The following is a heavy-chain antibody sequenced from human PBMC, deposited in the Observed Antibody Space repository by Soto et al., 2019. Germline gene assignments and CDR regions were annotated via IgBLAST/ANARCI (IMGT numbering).Heavy chain of an antibody. J-gene: IGHJ3*02. D-gene: IGHD3-10*01. CDR1: GYTFTSYA. CDR3: ARVWFGEPEGAFDI. CDR2: INAGNGNT. V-gene: IGHV1-3*01. Sequence: ASVKVSCKASGYTFTSYAMHWVRQAPGQRLEWMGWINAGNGNTKYSQKFQGRVTITRDTSASTAYMELSSLRSEDTAVYYCARVWFGEPEGAFDIWGQGTMVTVSS.